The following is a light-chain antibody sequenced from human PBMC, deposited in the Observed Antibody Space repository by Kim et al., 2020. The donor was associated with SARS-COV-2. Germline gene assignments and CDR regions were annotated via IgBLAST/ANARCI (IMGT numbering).Light chain of an antibody. V-gene: IGLV1-44*01. Sequence: QSVLTQPPSASGTPGQRVIISSSGSSSNIGSNSVNWYLQLPGTAPNLLIYNNDQRPSGVPDRFSASKSGTSASLAISGLQSEDEADYYCAAWDDSLNIYVFGTGTKVTVL. CDR1: SSNIGSNS. CDR2: NND. CDR3: AAWDDSLNIYV. J-gene: IGLJ1*01.